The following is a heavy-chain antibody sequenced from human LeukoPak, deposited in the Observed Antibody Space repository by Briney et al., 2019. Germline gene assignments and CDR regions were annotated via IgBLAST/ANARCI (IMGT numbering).Heavy chain of an antibody. CDR2: ISYDGSNK. V-gene: IGHV3-30-3*01. D-gene: IGHD3-10*01. J-gene: IGHJ4*02. CDR3: ARVRTYYYGSGSSGPFDY. Sequence: GGSLRLSCAASGFTFSSYAMHWVRQAPGKGLEWVAVISYDGSNKYYADYVKGRFTISRDNSKNTLYLQMNSLRAEDTGVYYCARVRTYYYGSGSSGPFDYWGQGTLVTVSS. CDR1: GFTFSSYA.